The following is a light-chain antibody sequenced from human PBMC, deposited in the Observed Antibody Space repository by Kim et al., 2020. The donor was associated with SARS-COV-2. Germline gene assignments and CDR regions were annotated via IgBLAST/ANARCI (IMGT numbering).Light chain of an antibody. J-gene: IGLJ3*02. CDR3: GADHGSGSNFVWV. Sequence: CTLSSGYSNYQVDGYQQRPGKGPRFVMRVGTGGIVGSKGDGIPDRFSVLGSGLNRYLTIKNVQEEDESDFHCGADHGSGSNFVWVFGGGTQLTVL. CDR2: VGTGGIVG. V-gene: IGLV9-49*01. CDR1: SGYSNYQ.